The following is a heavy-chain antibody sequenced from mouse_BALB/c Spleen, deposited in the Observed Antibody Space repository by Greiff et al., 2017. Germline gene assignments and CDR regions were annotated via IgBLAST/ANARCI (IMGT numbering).Heavy chain of an antibody. J-gene: IGHJ4*01. Sequence: EVQRVESGGGLVQPGGSRKLSCAASGFTFSSFGMHWVRQAPEKGLEWVAYISSGSSTIYYADTVKGRFTISRDNPKNTLFLQMTSLRSEDTAMYYCARSSTIMDYWGQGTSVTVSS. CDR2: ISSGSSTI. V-gene: IGHV5-17*02. CDR1: GFTFSSFG. D-gene: IGHD1-1*02. CDR3: ARSSTIMDY.